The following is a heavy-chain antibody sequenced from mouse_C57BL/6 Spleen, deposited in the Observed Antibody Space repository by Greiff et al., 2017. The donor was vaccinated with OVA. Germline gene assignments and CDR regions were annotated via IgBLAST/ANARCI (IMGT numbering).Heavy chain of an antibody. Sequence: QVQLQPSGAELVRPGTSVKLSCKASGYTFTSYWMHWVKQRPGQGLEWIGVIDPSDSYTNYNQKFKGKATLTVDTSSSTAYMQLSSLTSEDSAVYYCARGGYSNYFDYGGQGTTLTVSS. CDR1: GYTFTSYW. CDR2: IDPSDSYT. J-gene: IGHJ2*01. CDR3: ARGGYSNYFDY. D-gene: IGHD2-5*01. V-gene: IGHV1-59*01.